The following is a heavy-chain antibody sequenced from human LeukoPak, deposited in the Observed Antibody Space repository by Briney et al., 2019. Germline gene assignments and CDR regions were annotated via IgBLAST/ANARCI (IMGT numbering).Heavy chain of an antibody. J-gene: IGHJ5*02. V-gene: IGHV3-30*03. CDR1: GFTFNNYV. Sequence: GGSLRLSCAASGFTFNNYVIHWVRQAPGKGLEWLAVISYDGTNKYYADSVKGRFTISRDHSQSTVDLQMNTLRGADTAVYYCARTFGMAGPWGQGTLVTVSS. CDR3: ARTFGMAGP. CDR2: ISYDGTNK. D-gene: IGHD6-19*01.